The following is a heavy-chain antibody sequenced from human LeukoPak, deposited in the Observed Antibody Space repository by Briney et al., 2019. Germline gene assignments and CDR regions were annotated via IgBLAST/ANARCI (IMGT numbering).Heavy chain of an antibody. CDR2: IYYSGST. J-gene: IGHJ4*02. CDR1: GGSISSSSYY. V-gene: IGHV4-39*01. D-gene: IGHD3-22*01. CDR3: VNYYDSSDYLQPNHFDY. Sequence: SETLSLTCTVSGGSISSSSYYWGWIRQPPGKGLDWIGSIYYSGSTYYNPSLKSRFTISVDTSKNQFSLKLSSVTAADTAVYYCVNYYDSSDYLQPNHFDYWGQGTLVTVSS.